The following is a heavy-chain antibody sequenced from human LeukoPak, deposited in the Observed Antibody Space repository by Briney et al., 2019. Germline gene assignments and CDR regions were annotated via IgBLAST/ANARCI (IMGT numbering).Heavy chain of an antibody. D-gene: IGHD3-3*01. CDR1: GFSFSSYW. J-gene: IGHJ4*02. V-gene: IGHV3-74*01. Sequence: GGSLRLSCAASGFSFSSYWMEWVRQAPGKGLVWVSRINTDGTSTSYADSVKGRFTISRDNAKNTVYLQMNSLRVEDTAVYYCVRADFWSGYPLTAFDCWGQGSLVIVSS. CDR3: VRADFWSGYPLTAFDC. CDR2: INTDGTST.